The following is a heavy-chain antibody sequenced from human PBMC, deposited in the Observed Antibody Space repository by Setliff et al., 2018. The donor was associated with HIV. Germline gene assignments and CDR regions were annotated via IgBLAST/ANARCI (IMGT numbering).Heavy chain of an antibody. CDR3: ASGGVDFVWGSYSPVPI. CDR2: IDYSGNT. V-gene: IGHV4-39*07. CDR1: GGSIGSTDYY. D-gene: IGHD3-16*01. J-gene: IGHJ3*02. Sequence: SETLSLTCTVSGGSIGSTDYYWGWIRQPPGKGLEWIGTIDYSGNTYYNPSLKSRVTISVDTSKNQFSLKLSSVTAADTAVYYCASGGVDFVWGSYSPVPIWGQGTMVTVS.